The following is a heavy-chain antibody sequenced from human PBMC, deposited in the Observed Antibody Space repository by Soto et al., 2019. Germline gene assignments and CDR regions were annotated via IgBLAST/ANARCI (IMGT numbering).Heavy chain of an antibody. CDR1: GFTFSSYA. CDR2: ISYDGSNK. J-gene: IGHJ4*02. CDR3: ARETTVVTLDFDH. V-gene: IGHV3-30-3*01. Sequence: QVQLVESGGGVVQPGRSLRLSCAASGFTFSSYAMHWVRQAPGKGLEWVAVISYDGSNKYYADSVKGRFTISRDNSKNTLYLQMNSLRAEDTAVYYCARETTVVTLDFDHWGQGTLVTVSS. D-gene: IGHD4-17*01.